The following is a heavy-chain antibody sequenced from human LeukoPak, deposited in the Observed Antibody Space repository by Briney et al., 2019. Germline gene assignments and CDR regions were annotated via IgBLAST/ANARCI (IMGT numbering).Heavy chain of an antibody. CDR2: INAGNGNT. D-gene: IGHD3-3*01. J-gene: IGHJ4*02. CDR3: AREAKLLRFLEWLLYY. V-gene: IGHV1-3*01. CDR1: GYTFTSYA. Sequence: HGASVNVSCKASGYTFTSYAMHWVRQAPGQRLEWMGWINAGNGNTKYSQKFQGRVTITRDTSASTAYMELSSLRSEDTAVYYCAREAKLLRFLEWLLYYWGQGTLVTVSS.